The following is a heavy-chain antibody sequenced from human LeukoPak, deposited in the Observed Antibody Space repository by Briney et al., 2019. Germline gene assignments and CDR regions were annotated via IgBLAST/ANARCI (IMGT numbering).Heavy chain of an antibody. V-gene: IGHV4-34*01. J-gene: IGHJ6*03. CDR2: INLGGGT. CDR3: ARHGRRYTNRFHHYSYMGV. CDR1: GGSFSGYY. D-gene: IGHD6-13*01. Sequence: SETLSLTCAVYGGSFSGYYWSWLRQPPGKGLEWIGEINLGGGTNYNPSLKSRVTISGDTSKNQFSLKLSSVTAADTAVYYCARHGRRYTNRFHHYSYMGVWGKGTTVTVSS.